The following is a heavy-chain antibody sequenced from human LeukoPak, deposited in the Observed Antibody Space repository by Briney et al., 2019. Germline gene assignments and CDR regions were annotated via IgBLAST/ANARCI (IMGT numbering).Heavy chain of an antibody. J-gene: IGHJ5*02. D-gene: IGHD1-26*01. V-gene: IGHV1-2*02. CDR2: INPNSGGT. CDR1: GYTFTCYY. CDR3: ARDNRYSGSYGDWFDP. Sequence: ASVKVSCKASGYTFTCYYMHWVRQAPGQGLEWMGWINPNSGGTNYAQKFQGRVTMTRDTSISTAYMELSRLRSDDTAVYYCARDNRYSGSYGDWFDPWGQGTLVTVSP.